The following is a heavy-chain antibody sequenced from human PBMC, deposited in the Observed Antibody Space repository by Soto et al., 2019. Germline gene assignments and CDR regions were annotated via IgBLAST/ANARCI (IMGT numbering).Heavy chain of an antibody. J-gene: IGHJ4*02. CDR1: GDSVSSNSAA. CDR2: TYYRSKWYN. D-gene: IGHD6-19*01. CDR3: ARETNGLYSSGWYFDY. Sequence: PSQTLSLTCAISGDSVSSNSAAWTWIRQSPSRGLEWLGRTYYRSKWYNDYAVSVKSRITINPDTSKNQFSLQLNSVTPEDTAVYYCARETNGLYSSGWYFDYWGQGTLVTVS. V-gene: IGHV6-1*01.